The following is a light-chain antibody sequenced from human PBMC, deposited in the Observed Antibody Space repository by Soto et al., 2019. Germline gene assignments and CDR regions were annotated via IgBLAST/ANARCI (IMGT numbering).Light chain of an antibody. CDR3: LQYHHWPLT. CDR2: HAS. J-gene: IGKJ4*01. Sequence: EIMLTQSPATLSLSPGQRASLSCRASQSVGSHLAWFQQRPGQAPRLLIYHASTGATSIPARFSGSGSGTDFSLTISSLQSEDFAVYYCLQYHHWPLTFGGGTKVEI. V-gene: IGKV3-15*01. CDR1: QSVGSH.